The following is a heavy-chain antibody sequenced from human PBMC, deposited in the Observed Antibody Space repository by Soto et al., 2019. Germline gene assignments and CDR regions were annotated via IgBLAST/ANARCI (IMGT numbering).Heavy chain of an antibody. Sequence: ASVKVSCKASGYTFTSYGISWVRQAPGQGLEWMGWISAYNGNTNYAQKLQGRVTMTTDTSTSTAYMELRSLRSDDTAVYYCARDLGGYYDSSGYSDYWGQGTLVTVSS. D-gene: IGHD3-22*01. J-gene: IGHJ4*02. V-gene: IGHV1-18*04. CDR1: GYTFTSYG. CDR2: ISAYNGNT. CDR3: ARDLGGYYDSSGYSDY.